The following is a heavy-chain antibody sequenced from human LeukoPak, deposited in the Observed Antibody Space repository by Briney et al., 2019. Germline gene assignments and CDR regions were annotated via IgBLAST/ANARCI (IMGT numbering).Heavy chain of an antibody. V-gene: IGHV3-48*03. Sequence: GGSLRLSCAASTFSFSSYEMNWVRQAPGKGLEWVSYISTSGTVIYYADSVKGRFTISRDNAKNSLYLQMNSLRAEDTAIYYCARELTRSVPNWFDPWGQGTLVTVSS. J-gene: IGHJ5*02. CDR1: TFSFSSYE. CDR3: ARELTRSVPNWFDP. D-gene: IGHD3-3*01. CDR2: ISTSGTVI.